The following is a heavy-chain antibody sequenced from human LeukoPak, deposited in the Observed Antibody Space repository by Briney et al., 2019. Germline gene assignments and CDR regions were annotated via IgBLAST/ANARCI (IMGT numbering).Heavy chain of an antibody. D-gene: IGHD3-22*01. CDR2: ISGSGGST. J-gene: IGHJ4*02. V-gene: IGHV3-23*01. Sequence: GGSLRLSCAASGFTFGNYGMSWVRQAPGKGLEWVSAISGSGGSTYYADSVKGRFTISRDNAKNSLYLQMNSLRAEDTAVYYCARDLYRIVVVPHYFDYWGQGTLVTVSS. CDR1: GFTFGNYG. CDR3: ARDLYRIVVVPHYFDY.